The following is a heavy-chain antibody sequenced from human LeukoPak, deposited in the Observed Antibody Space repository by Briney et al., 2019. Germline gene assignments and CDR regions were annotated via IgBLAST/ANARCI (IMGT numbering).Heavy chain of an antibody. V-gene: IGHV4-34*01. CDR2: INHSGST. Sequence: ETLSLTCAVYGGSFSGYYWSWIRQPPGKGLEWIGEINHSGSTNYNPSLKSRVTISVDTSKNQFSLKLSSVTAADTAVYYCARHRPANPFQHWGQGTLVTVSS. J-gene: IGHJ1*01. CDR3: ARHRPANPFQH. CDR1: GGSFSGYY. D-gene: IGHD4/OR15-4a*01.